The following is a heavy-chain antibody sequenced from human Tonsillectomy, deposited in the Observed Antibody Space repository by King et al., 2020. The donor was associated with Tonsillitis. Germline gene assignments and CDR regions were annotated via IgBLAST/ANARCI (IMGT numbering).Heavy chain of an antibody. J-gene: IGHJ3*02. CDR1: GFNFRSFP. CDR3: AREGTMTTSDDAIDM. CDR2: ISDGGGNK. V-gene: IGHV3-30-3*01. D-gene: IGHD4-17*01. Sequence: VQLVESGGGVVQPGRSLRLSCAASGFNFRSFPMHWVRQAPGKGLEWVAVISDGGGNKFYADSGKGRFTISRDNSKNTLNLQMNGLRAEDTAVYYCAREGTMTTSDDAIDMWGQGTMVTVSS.